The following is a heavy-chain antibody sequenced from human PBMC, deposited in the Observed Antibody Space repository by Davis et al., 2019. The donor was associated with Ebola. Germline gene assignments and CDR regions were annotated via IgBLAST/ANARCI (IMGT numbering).Heavy chain of an antibody. CDR1: GFTFSSYS. V-gene: IGHV3-21*01. D-gene: IGHD5-24*01. J-gene: IGHJ4*02. CDR2: ISSSSSYI. Sequence: GESLKISCAASGFTFSSYSLTCGRQAPGKGLEWVSSISSSSSYIYYADSVKGRFTISRDNAKNSLYLQMNSLRAEDTAVYYCARDGYKSTAVDYWGQGTLVTVSS. CDR3: ARDGYKSTAVDY.